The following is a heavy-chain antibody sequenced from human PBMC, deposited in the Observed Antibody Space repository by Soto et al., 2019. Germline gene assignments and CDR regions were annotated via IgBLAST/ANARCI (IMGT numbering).Heavy chain of an antibody. D-gene: IGHD2-8*01. J-gene: IGHJ4*02. Sequence: EVQLLESGGGLVQPGGSLRLSCVASRFSFSSYEMSWVRQAAGKGLEWVSRVSLTGDRTNYAGSVKGRFTVSRDNFKNTLYLEMDSLRPEDTAIYYCARGGGYCTPTSCAIDSXXXGXXXXVSX. V-gene: IGHV3-23*01. CDR3: ARGGGYCTPTSCAIDS. CDR1: RFSFSSYE. CDR2: VSLTGDRT.